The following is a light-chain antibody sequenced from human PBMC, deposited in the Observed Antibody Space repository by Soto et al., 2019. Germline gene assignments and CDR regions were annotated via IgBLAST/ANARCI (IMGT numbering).Light chain of an antibody. J-gene: IGLJ3*02. CDR3: QTWGSGIYWG. V-gene: IGLV4-69*01. CDR1: SGHSSYA. Sequence: QSVLTQSPSASASLGASVKLTCTLSSGHSSYAIAWHQQQPEKGPRYLMKLNSDGSHSKGDGIPDRFSGSSSGAERYLTISSLQSEDEADYYCQTWGSGIYWGFGGGTKVTVL. CDR2: LNSDGSH.